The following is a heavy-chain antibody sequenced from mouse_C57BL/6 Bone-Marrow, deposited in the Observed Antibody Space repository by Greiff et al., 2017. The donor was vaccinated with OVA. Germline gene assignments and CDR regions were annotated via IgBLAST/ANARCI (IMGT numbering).Heavy chain of an antibody. Sequence: QVQLQQSGPGLVQPSQSLSITCTVSGFSLTSYGVHWVRQSPGKGLEWLGVIWRGGSTDYNAAFMSRLSITKDNSKSQVFFKMNSLQADDTAIYYCAKNSMDDGYYFDYWGQGTTLTVSS. D-gene: IGHD2-3*01. CDR3: AKNSMDDGYYFDY. CDR2: IWRGGST. V-gene: IGHV2-5*01. CDR1: GFSLTSYG. J-gene: IGHJ2*01.